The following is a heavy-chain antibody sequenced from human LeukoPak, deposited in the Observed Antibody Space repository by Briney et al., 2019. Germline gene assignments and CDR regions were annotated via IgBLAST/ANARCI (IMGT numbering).Heavy chain of an antibody. CDR2: ISYDGSNK. CDR3: ARDSRSRLRWDYYYYGMDV. CDR1: GFTFSSYA. V-gene: IGHV3-30*04. D-gene: IGHD4-23*01. Sequence: PGRSLRLSCAASGFTFSSYAMHWVRQAPGKGLEWVAVISYDGSNKYYADSVKGRFTISRDNSKNTLYLQMNSLRAEDTAVYYCARDSRSRLRWDYYYYGMDVWGQGTTVTVSS. J-gene: IGHJ6*02.